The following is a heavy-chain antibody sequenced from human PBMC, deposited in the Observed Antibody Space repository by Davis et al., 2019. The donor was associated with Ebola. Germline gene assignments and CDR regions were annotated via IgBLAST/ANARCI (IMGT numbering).Heavy chain of an antibody. CDR3: ASGGITMIVEPYPDAFDI. CDR2: INPSGGST. CDR1: GYTFTSYY. D-gene: IGHD3-22*01. V-gene: IGHV1-46*01. Sequence: ASVKVSCKASGYTFTSYYMHWVRQAPGQGLEWMGIINPSGGSTSYAQKFQGRVTMTRDTSTSTAYMELSSLRSEDTAVYYCASGGITMIVEPYPDAFDIWGQGTMVTVSS. J-gene: IGHJ3*02.